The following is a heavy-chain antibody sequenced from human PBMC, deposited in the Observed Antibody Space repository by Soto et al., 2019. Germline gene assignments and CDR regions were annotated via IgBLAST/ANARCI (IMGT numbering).Heavy chain of an antibody. CDR2: IYPGDSDT. Sequence: GESLKISCKGSGYSFTSYWIGWVRQMPGKGLEWMGIIYPGDSDTRYSPSFQDQVTISADKSISTAYLQWSSLKASDTAMYYCARRAIAAAGIGFWAFDIWGQGTMVTVS. CDR1: GYSFTSYW. V-gene: IGHV5-51*01. CDR3: ARRAIAAAGIGFWAFDI. J-gene: IGHJ3*02. D-gene: IGHD6-13*01.